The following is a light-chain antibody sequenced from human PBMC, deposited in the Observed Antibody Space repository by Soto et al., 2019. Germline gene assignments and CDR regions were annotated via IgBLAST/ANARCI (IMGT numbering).Light chain of an antibody. V-gene: IGLV1-44*01. CDR1: SSNIGTNT. CDR3: AVWDDTLRGV. CDR2: SND. J-gene: IGLJ3*02. Sequence: QSVLTQPPSASGTPGQRVSISCSGGSSNIGTNTVNWYQHLPGTAPKLLIFSNDERPSGVPDRFSGSKSGTSASLAISGLQSDDEADYYCAVWDDTLRGVFGGGTKLTVL.